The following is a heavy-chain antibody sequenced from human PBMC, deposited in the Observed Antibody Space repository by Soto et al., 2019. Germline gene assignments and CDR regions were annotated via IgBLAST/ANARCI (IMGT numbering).Heavy chain of an antibody. CDR3: ARHRVVATITGNFDY. CDR2: IYYSGST. D-gene: IGHD5-12*01. V-gene: IGHV4-39*01. J-gene: IGHJ4*02. CDR1: GGSISSSSYY. Sequence: PSETLSLTCTVSGGSISSSSYYWGWIRQPPGKGLEWIGSIYYSGSTYYNPSLKSRVTISVDTSKNQFSLKLSSVTAADTAVYYCARHRVVATITGNFDYWGQGTLVTVSS.